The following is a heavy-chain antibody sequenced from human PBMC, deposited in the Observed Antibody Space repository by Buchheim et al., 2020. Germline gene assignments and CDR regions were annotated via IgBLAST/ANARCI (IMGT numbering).Heavy chain of an antibody. CDR2: IIPILGIA. Sequence: QVQLVQSGAEVKKPGSSVKVSCKASGGTFSSYAISWVRQAPGQGLEWMGRIIPILGIANYAQKFQGRVTITADKSTSTAYMELSSLRSEDTAVYYCARTFDCSRGSCPLGYYYYYGMDVWGQGTT. J-gene: IGHJ6*02. CDR3: ARTFDCSRGSCPLGYYYYYGMDV. V-gene: IGHV1-69*04. D-gene: IGHD2-15*01. CDR1: GGTFSSYA.